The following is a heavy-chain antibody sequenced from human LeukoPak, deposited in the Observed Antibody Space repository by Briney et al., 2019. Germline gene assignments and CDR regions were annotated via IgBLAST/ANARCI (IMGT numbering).Heavy chain of an antibody. CDR2: FDPEDGET. CDR3: ATGPTIFGVVIQFDY. J-gene: IGHJ4*02. D-gene: IGHD3-3*01. Sequence: ASVKVSCKVSGYTLTELSMHWVRQAPGKGLEWMGGFDPEDGETIYAQKFQGRVTMTEDTSTDTAYMELSSLRSEDTAVYYCATGPTIFGVVIQFDYWGQETLVTVSS. CDR1: GYTLTELS. V-gene: IGHV1-24*01.